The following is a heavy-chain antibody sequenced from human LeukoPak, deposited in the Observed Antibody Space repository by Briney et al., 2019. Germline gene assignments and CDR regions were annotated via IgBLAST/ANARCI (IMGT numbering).Heavy chain of an antibody. CDR3: ARESGDLDYYDSSGYPDC. CDR2: ISAYNGNT. D-gene: IGHD3-22*01. Sequence: GASVKVSCKASGYTFTSYGISWVRQAPGQGLEWMGWISAYNGNTNYAQKLQGRVTMTTDTSTSTAYMELRSLRSDDTAVYYCARESGDLDYYDSSGYPDCWGQGTLVTVSS. V-gene: IGHV1-18*01. CDR1: GYTFTSYG. J-gene: IGHJ4*02.